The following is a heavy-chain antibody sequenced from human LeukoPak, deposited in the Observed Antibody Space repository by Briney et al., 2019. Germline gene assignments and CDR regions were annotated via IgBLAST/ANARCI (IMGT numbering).Heavy chain of an antibody. V-gene: IGHV1-8*01. Sequence: GASVKVSCKASGYTFTSYDINWVRQATGQGLEWMGRMNPNSGNTGYAQKFQGRVTMTRNTSISTAYMELSSLRSEDTAVYYCARGLYYSRKFDYWGQGTLVTVSS. CDR2: MNPNSGNT. CDR3: ARGLYYSRKFDY. CDR1: GYTFTSYD. D-gene: IGHD3-22*01. J-gene: IGHJ4*02.